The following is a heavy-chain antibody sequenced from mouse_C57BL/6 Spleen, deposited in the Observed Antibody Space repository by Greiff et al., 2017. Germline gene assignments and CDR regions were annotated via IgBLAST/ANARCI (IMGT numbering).Heavy chain of an antibody. V-gene: IGHV1-9*01. CDR2: ILPGSGST. J-gene: IGHJ4*01. CDR1: GYTFTGYW. Sequence: VQLQQSGAELMKPGASVKLSCKASGYTFTGYWIEWVKQRPGQGLEWIGEILPGSGSTNYNEKFKGKATFTAATSSNTAYMQLSSLTTADSAIYYCASSWLPYALDYWGQGTTVTVSS. CDR3: ASSWLPYALDY.